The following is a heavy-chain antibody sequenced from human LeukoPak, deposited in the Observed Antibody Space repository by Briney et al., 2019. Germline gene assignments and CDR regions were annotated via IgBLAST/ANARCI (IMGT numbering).Heavy chain of an antibody. CDR1: GFIFTDYA. CDR3: AKAGDYSYFDY. J-gene: IGHJ4*02. D-gene: IGHD4-11*01. Sequence: GGSLRLSCAASGFIFTDYAMNWVRQAPGKGLEWVSGISSSGDSTFYADSVKGRFTISRDSSKNTLHLQMSSLRDEDTAVYYCAKAGDYSYFDYWGQGTLVTVSS. V-gene: IGHV3-23*01. CDR2: ISSSGDST.